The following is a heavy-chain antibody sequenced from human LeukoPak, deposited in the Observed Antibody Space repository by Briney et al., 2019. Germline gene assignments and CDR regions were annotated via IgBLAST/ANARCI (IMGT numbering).Heavy chain of an antibody. V-gene: IGHV4-4*09. CDR3: ARLTSSSSNYYYYYMDV. CDR1: GGSISSYY. Sequence: SETLSLTYTLSGGSISSYYWSWIRQPPGKGLDWIGYIYTSGSTNYNPSLKSRVTISVDTSKNQFSLKLSSVTAADTAVYYCARLTSSSSNYYYYYMDVWGKGTRSPSP. CDR2: IYTSGST. J-gene: IGHJ6*03. D-gene: IGHD6-6*01.